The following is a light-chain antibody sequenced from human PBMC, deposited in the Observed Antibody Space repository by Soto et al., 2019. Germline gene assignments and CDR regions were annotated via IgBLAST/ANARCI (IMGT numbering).Light chain of an antibody. Sequence: AVQMTQSPSSLSASLGDRVIITCRAGQDIRNDLGWYQHKPGKAPKLVIYGVSNLQTGVPSRFSGSGSGTDFTLTISGLQPEDFATYYCLQDYNYPLTFGGGTKVDI. V-gene: IGKV1-6*01. CDR2: GVS. CDR1: QDIRND. J-gene: IGKJ4*01. CDR3: LQDYNYPLT.